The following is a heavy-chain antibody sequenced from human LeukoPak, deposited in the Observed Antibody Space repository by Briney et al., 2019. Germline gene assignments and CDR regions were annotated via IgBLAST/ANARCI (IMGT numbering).Heavy chain of an antibody. Sequence: PSETLSLTCTVSGGSISSGYYYWSWIRQPAGKGLEWIGRVYTSRSTNYNPSLKSRVTISVDTSKNQFSLKLNSLTAADTAVYYCASSPSTRMGARGLGAGGIHWGQGTLVTVSS. D-gene: IGHD6-6*01. J-gene: IGHJ4*02. CDR2: VYTSRST. V-gene: IGHV4-61*02. CDR1: GGSISSGYYY. CDR3: ASSPSTRMGARGLGAGGIH.